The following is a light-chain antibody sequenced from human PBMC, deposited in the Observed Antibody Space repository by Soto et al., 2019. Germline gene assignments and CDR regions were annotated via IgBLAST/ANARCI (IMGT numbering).Light chain of an antibody. CDR2: RTD. CDR3: LLYYGGAHNYV. Sequence: QAVVTQEPSLTVSPGGTVTLTCGSSSGAVTRNNYPGWFQQKPGQPPRSLIYRTDTKRSWTPARFSASLLGGKAALTLSNVQPEDEAEYYCLLYYGGAHNYVFGTGTKLTVL. J-gene: IGLJ1*01. CDR1: SGAVTRNNY. V-gene: IGLV7-43*01.